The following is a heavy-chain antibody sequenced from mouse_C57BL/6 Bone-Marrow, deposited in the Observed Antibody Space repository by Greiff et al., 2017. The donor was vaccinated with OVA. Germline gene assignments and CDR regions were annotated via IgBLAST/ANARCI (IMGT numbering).Heavy chain of an antibody. Sequence: EVQLVESGEGLVKPGGSLKLPCAASGFTLSSYAMPWVRQTPEKRLEGVAYISRGGDNIYYADIGKGRFTISRDNARDTLYLQMSSLKSEDTAMYYCTRDPPLYDYGDYYAMDYWGQGTSVTVSS. CDR3: TRDPPLYDYGDYYAMDY. CDR2: ISRGGDNI. CDR1: GFTLSSYA. V-gene: IGHV5-9-1*02. J-gene: IGHJ4*01. D-gene: IGHD2-4*01.